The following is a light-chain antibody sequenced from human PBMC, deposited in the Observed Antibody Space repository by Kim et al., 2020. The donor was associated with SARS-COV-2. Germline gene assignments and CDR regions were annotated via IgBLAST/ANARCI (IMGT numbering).Light chain of an antibody. CDR3: QSYDSSLSGSVV. V-gene: IGLV1-40*01. J-gene: IGLJ2*01. CDR1: SSNSGAGYD. Sequence: GIIACTGSSSNSGAGYDVHWYQQLPGTAPKLLIYGNSNRPSGVPDRFSGSESGTSASLAITGLQAEDEADYYCQSYDSSLSGSVVFGGGTQLTVL. CDR2: GNS.